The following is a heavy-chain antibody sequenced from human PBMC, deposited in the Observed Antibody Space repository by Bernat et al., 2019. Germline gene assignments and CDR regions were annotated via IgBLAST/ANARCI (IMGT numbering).Heavy chain of an antibody. J-gene: IGHJ4*02. CDR1: GFTFSSYS. D-gene: IGHD5-12*01. V-gene: IGHV3-21*01. CDR2: ISSSSSYI. Sequence: EVQLVESGGGLVKPGGSLRLSCAASGFTFSSYSMNCVRQAPGKGLEWVSSISSSSSYIYYADSVKGRLTIARDNAKNSLYLQMNSLRAEDTAVYYCAGYGSLYYFDYWGQGTLVTVSS. CDR3: AGYGSLYYFDY.